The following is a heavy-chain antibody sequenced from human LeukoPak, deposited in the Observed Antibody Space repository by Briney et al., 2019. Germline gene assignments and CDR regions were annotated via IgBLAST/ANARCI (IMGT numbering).Heavy chain of an antibody. Sequence: SVKVSCKVSGYTLTELSMHWVRQAPGQGLEWMGGIIPIFGTANYAQKFQGRVTITTDESTSTAYMELSSLRSEDTAVYYCARGPFDYWGQGTLVTVSS. J-gene: IGHJ4*02. V-gene: IGHV1-69*05. CDR2: IIPIFGTA. CDR3: ARGPFDY. CDR1: GYTLTELS.